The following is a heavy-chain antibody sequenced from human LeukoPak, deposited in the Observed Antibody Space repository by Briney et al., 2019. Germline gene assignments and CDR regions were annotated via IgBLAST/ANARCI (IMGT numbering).Heavy chain of an antibody. D-gene: IGHD6-6*01. J-gene: IGHJ5*02. Sequence: GASVKVSCKASGYTFTSYGINWVRQATGQGLEWMGWMNPNSGNTGYAQKFQGRVTITRNTSISTAYMELSSLRSEDTAVYYCARTLAARRGGSVIDPWGQGTLVTVSS. CDR2: MNPNSGNT. CDR1: GYTFTSYG. V-gene: IGHV1-8*03. CDR3: ARTLAARRGGSVIDP.